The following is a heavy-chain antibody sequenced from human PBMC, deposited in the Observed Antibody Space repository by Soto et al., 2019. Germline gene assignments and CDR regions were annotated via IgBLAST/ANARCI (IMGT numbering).Heavy chain of an antibody. V-gene: IGHV3-66*01. Sequence: VQLVESGGGLVQPGGSLRLSCAASGFTVSSNYMSWVRQAPGKGLEWVSVIYSGGSTYYADSVKGRFTISRDNSKNTLYLQMNSLRAEDTAVYYCARGRGYCSGGSCYLLESGLDYWGQGTLVTVSS. CDR1: GFTVSSNY. J-gene: IGHJ4*02. CDR2: IYSGGST. CDR3: ARGRGYCSGGSCYLLESGLDY. D-gene: IGHD2-15*01.